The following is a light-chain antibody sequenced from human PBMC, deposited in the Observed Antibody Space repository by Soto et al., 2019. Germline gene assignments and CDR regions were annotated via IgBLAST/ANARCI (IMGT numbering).Light chain of an antibody. CDR3: QQYNSYCT. V-gene: IGKV1-5*03. CDR1: QSISSW. Sequence: DIQMTQSPYTLSASVGDRVTITCRASQSISSWLAWYQQKPGKAPKLLIYKASSLESGVPSRFSGSGSGTEFTLTISSLQPDDFATYYCQQYNSYCTFGQGTKVEIK. J-gene: IGKJ1*01. CDR2: KAS.